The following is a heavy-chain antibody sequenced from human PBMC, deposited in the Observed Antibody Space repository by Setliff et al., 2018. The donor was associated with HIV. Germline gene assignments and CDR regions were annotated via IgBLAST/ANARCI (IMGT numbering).Heavy chain of an antibody. CDR2: INPNSGGT. CDR1: GYTFTGYY. CDR3: ARNSSGWYYSNYYYYGMDV. D-gene: IGHD6-19*01. J-gene: IGHJ6*02. Sequence: ASVKVSCKASGYTFTGYYMHWVRQAPGQGLEWMGCINPNSGGTNYAQKFQGRVTMTRDTSISTAYMELSRLRSDDTAVYYCARNSSGWYYSNYYYYGMDVWGQGTTVIVSS. V-gene: IGHV1-2*02.